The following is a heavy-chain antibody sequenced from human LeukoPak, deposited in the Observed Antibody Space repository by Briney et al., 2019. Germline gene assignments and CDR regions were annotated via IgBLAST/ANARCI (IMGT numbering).Heavy chain of an antibody. J-gene: IGHJ3*02. CDR3: ARDPQTISGYPLRDAFDI. Sequence: ASVKVSCKASGYTFTSYGIGWVRQAPGQGLEWMGWISAYNGNTNYAQKLQGRVTMTTDTSTSTAYMELRSLRSDDTAVYYCARDPQTISGYPLRDAFDIWGQGTMVTVSS. V-gene: IGHV1-18*01. D-gene: IGHD3-22*01. CDR1: GYTFTSYG. CDR2: ISAYNGNT.